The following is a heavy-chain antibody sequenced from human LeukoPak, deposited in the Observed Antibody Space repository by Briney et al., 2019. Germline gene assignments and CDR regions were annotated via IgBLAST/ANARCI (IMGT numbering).Heavy chain of an antibody. V-gene: IGHV4-59*01. CDR1: GGSISSYY. CDR3: ARWYYDVLTGYYSDYYYGMDV. Sequence: SETLSLTCTVSGGSISSYYWSWIRQPPGKGLEWIGYIYYSGSTNYNPSLKSRVTISVDTSKNQFSLKLSSVTAADTAVYYCARWYYDVLTGYYSDYYYGMDVWGQGTTVTVSS. J-gene: IGHJ6*02. D-gene: IGHD3-9*01. CDR2: IYYSGST.